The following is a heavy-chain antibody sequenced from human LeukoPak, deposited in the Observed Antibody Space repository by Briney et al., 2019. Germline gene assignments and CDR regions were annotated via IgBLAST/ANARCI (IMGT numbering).Heavy chain of an antibody. D-gene: IGHD3-9*01. J-gene: IGHJ5*02. CDR3: AREGDYDILTGYYNWFDP. Sequence: GASVKVSCKASGYTFTSYGISWVRQAPGQGLEWMGWISAYNGNTNYAQKLQGRVTMTTDTSTSTAYMELRSLRSDDTAVYYCAREGDYDILTGYYNWFDPWGQGTLVTVSS. V-gene: IGHV1-18*01. CDR1: GYTFTSYG. CDR2: ISAYNGNT.